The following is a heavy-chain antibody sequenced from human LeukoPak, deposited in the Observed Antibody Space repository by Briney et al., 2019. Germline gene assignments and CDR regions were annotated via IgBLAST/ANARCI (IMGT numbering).Heavy chain of an antibody. CDR2: IYYSGST. V-gene: IGHV4-39*07. J-gene: IGHJ4*02. CDR1: GGSISSSSYY. D-gene: IGHD3-3*01. CDR3: ARGPRISYDFWSGYYYFDY. Sequence: PSETLSLTCTVSGGSISSSSYYWGWIRQPPGKGLEWIGSIYYSGSTYYNPSLKSRVTISVDRSKNQFSLKLSSVTAADTAVYYCARGPRISYDFWSGYYYFDYWGQGTLVTVSS.